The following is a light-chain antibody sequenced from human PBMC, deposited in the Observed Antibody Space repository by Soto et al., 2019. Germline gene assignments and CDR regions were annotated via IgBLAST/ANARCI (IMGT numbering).Light chain of an antibody. CDR3: QHYNSSSEA. CDR2: KAS. V-gene: IGKV1-5*03. J-gene: IGKJ1*01. CDR1: QTISSW. Sequence: DIQMTQSPSTLSGSVGDIVTITCRASQTISSWLAWYQQKPGKAPKLLIYKASTLKSGVPSRFRGSGSGTEFTLTIRSLQPDDFATYYCQHYNSSSEAFGQGTKVELK.